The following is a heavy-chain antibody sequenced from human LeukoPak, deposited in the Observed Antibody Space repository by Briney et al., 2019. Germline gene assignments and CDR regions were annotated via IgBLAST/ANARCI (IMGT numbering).Heavy chain of an antibody. J-gene: IGHJ3*02. CDR2: IKQDGSEK. CDR1: GFTFSDYW. V-gene: IGHV3-7*05. D-gene: IGHD6-6*01. CDR3: ARYSTSSGAFDI. Sequence: GGSLRLSCAASGFTFSDYWMTWVRQFPGKGLEWVANIKQDGSEKYYVDSVKGRFTISRDNAKNSLYLQMNSLRAEDTAVYYCARYSTSSGAFDIWGQGTMVTVSS.